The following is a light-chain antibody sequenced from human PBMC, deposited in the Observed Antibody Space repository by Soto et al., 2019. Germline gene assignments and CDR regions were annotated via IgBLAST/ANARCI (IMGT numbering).Light chain of an antibody. J-gene: IGKJ1*01. CDR3: QQYGSSRT. CDR1: QSVRSNY. V-gene: IGKV3-20*01. CDR2: GAS. Sequence: IVLTQSPATLSLYPGERATLSCRASQSVRSNYLAWYQQKPGQAPRLLIYGASSKATGIPDRFSGSGSGTDFTLTISRLEPEDFAIYYCQQYGSSRTFGQGTKVDIK.